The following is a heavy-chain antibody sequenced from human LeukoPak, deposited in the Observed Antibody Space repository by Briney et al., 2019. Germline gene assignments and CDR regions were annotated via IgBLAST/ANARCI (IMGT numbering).Heavy chain of an antibody. Sequence: SVKVSCKASGGTFSSYAISWLRQAPGQGLEWMGRIIPILGIANYAQKFQGRVTITADKSTSTAYMELSSLRSEDTAVYYCARGRYCSSTSCYPGADHWGQGTLVTVSS. CDR2: IIPILGIA. CDR1: GGTFSSYA. J-gene: IGHJ4*02. D-gene: IGHD2-2*01. V-gene: IGHV1-69*04. CDR3: ARGRYCSSTSCYPGADH.